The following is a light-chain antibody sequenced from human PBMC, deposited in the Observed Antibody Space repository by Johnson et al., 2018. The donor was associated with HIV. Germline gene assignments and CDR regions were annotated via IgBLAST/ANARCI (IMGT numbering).Light chain of an antibody. J-gene: IGLJ1*01. Sequence: QSVLTQPPSVSAAPGQKVTISCSGSSSNIGNNYVSWYQQLPGTAPKLLIYDNNKRPSGIPDRFSGSKSGTPATLGITGLQNGDEADYYCGTWDSSLSAAYVFGTGTKVTVL. CDR3: GTWDSSLSAAYV. CDR2: DNN. CDR1: SSNIGNNY. V-gene: IGLV1-51*01.